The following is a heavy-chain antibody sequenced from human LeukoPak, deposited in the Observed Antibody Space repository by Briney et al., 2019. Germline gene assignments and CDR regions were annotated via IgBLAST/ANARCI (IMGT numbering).Heavy chain of an antibody. CDR3: AKDRPVAAAH. CDR1: GFTFSSYS. V-gene: IGHV3-21*04. Sequence: GGSLRLSCAASGFTFSSYSMNWVRQAPGKGLEWVSSISSSSSYIYYADSVKGRFTISRDNSKNTLYLQMNSLRAEDTAVYYCAKDRPVAAAHWGQGTLVTVSS. CDR2: ISSSSSYI. J-gene: IGHJ4*02. D-gene: IGHD6-19*01.